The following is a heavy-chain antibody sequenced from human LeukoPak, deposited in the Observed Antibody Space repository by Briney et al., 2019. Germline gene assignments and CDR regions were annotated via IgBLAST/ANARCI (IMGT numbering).Heavy chain of an antibody. CDR2: ISSSSSTI. D-gene: IGHD6-13*01. CDR3: ARGSYISSRWLAFDY. CDR1: GFTFSSYS. Sequence: GGSLRLSCAASGFTFSSYSMNWVRQAPGKGLEWVSYISSSSSTIYYADSVKGRFTISRDNAKNSLYLQMNSLRAEDTAVYYCARGSYISSRWLAFDYWGQGTLVTVSP. V-gene: IGHV3-48*01. J-gene: IGHJ4*02.